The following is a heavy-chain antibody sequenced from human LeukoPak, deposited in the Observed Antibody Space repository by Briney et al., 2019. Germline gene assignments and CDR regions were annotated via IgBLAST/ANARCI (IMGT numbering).Heavy chain of an antibody. CDR3: ARDHQWRSGSYSWFDT. Sequence: PSETLSLTCTVSGGSISSYYWSWIRQPPGKGLEWIGYIYYSGSTNYNPSLKSRVTISVDTSKNQFSLKLSSVTAADTAVYYCARDHQWRSGSYSWFDTWGQGTLVTVSS. V-gene: IGHV4-59*01. D-gene: IGHD1-26*01. CDR1: GGSISSYY. CDR2: IYYSGST. J-gene: IGHJ5*02.